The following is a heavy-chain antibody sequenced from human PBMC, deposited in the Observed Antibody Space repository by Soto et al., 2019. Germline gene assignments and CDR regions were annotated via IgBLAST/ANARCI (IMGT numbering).Heavy chain of an antibody. CDR1: GGTFSSYA. D-gene: IGHD3-22*01. Sequence: GASVKVSCKASGGTFSSYAISWVRQAPGQGLEWMGGIIPIFGTANYAQKFQGRVTITADESTSTAYMELSSLRSEDTAVYYCAMGYYDSCGYYHLSDLYFDLWGRGTLVTVS. CDR3: AMGYYDSCGYYHLSDLYFDL. V-gene: IGHV1-69*13. J-gene: IGHJ2*01. CDR2: IIPIFGTA.